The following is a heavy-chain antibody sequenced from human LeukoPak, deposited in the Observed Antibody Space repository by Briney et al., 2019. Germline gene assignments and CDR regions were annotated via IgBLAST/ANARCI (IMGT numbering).Heavy chain of an antibody. D-gene: IGHD2-15*01. CDR3: ARHPYGDYCSGGSCPSDY. J-gene: IGHJ4*02. V-gene: IGHV4-39*01. CDR2: IYYSGST. Sequence: KASETLSLTCTVSGGSISSSSYYWGWIRQPPGKGLEWIGSIYYSGSTYYNPSLKSRVTISVDTSKNQFSLKLSSVTAADTAVYYCARHPYGDYCSGGSCPSDYWGQGTLATVSS. CDR1: GGSISSSSYY.